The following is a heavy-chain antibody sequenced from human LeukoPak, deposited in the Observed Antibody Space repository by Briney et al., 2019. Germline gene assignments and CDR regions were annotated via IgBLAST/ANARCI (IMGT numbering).Heavy chain of an antibody. D-gene: IGHD5-12*01. CDR2: ITSSSLYI. Sequence: GGSVRLSCAASGFTFSNYNMNWVRQAPGKGLEWVSSITSSSLYIHYADSVKGRFTISRDNAKNSLYLQMNSLRAEDTAVYYCARDRTTRYSGYDWTFDYWGQGTLVTVSS. J-gene: IGHJ4*02. CDR3: ARDRTTRYSGYDWTFDY. V-gene: IGHV3-21*01. CDR1: GFTFSNYN.